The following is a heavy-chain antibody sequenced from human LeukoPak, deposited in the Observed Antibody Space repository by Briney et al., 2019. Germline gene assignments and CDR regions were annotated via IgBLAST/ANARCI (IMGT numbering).Heavy chain of an antibody. Sequence: GGSLRLSCAASGFTFNTYDMNWVRQAPGKGLEWISYISTTGTTIYYADSVKGRFTISRDNAKNSLYLQMNSLRAEDTAVYYCARAICSGGSCYFDYWGQGTLVTVSS. CDR2: ISTTGTTI. CDR3: ARAICSGGSCYFDY. J-gene: IGHJ4*02. CDR1: GFTFNTYD. V-gene: IGHV3-48*04. D-gene: IGHD2-15*01.